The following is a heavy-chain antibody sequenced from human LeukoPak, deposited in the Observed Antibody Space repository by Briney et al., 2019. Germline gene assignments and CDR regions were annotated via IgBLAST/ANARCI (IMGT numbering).Heavy chain of an antibody. D-gene: IGHD3-3*01. CDR2: IYHSGST. CDR3: ARENYDFWSGYYTGYLDY. V-gene: IGHV4-4*02. Sequence: SETLSLTCAVSGGSISSSNWWSWVRQPPGKGLEWIGEIYHSGSTNYNPSLKSRVTISVDTSKNQFSLKLSSVTAADTAVYYCARENYDFWSGYYTGYLDYWGQGTLVTVSS. CDR1: GGSISSSNW. J-gene: IGHJ4*02.